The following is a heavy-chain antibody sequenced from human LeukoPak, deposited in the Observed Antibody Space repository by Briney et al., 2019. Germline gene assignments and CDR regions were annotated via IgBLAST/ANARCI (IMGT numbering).Heavy chain of an antibody. Sequence: GASVKVSCKASGITFTSYYIHWVRQAPGRGLEWMGKINPSGTITTYAPKYQGRVTVTNDTSTNTVYMELSSLRSDDTAVYYCALIAPPRNWGQGTLVTVSS. CDR3: ALIAPPRN. J-gene: IGHJ4*02. CDR2: INPSGTIT. D-gene: IGHD6-13*01. CDR1: GITFTSYY. V-gene: IGHV1-46*01.